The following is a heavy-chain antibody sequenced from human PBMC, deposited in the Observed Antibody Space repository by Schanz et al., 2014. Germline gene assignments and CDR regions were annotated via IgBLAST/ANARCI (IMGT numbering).Heavy chain of an antibody. CDR3: ARAARRTRVVPLYFDY. J-gene: IGHJ4*02. CDR1: GGSFSGYY. D-gene: IGHD2-2*01. V-gene: IGHV4-34*01. CDR2: INHGGST. Sequence: QVQLQQWGAGLLKPSETLSLTCAVYGGSFSGYYWSWIRQPPGKGLEWIAEINHGGSTNYNPSLKGRVTIPVDTSKTQFSLKVRSVTAADTAVYYCARAARRTRVVPLYFDYWGQGTLVTVSS.